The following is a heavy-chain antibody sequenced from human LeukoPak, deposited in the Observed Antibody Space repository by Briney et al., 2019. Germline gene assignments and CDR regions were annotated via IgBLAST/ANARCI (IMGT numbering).Heavy chain of an antibody. CDR1: GYTFTGYY. CDR2: INPNSGGT. D-gene: IGHD1-26*01. J-gene: IGHJ4*02. V-gene: IGHV1-2*02. Sequence: ASVKVSCKASGYTFTGYYMHWVRQAPGQGLEWMGWINPNSGGTNYAQKFQGRVTMTRDTSISTAYMELSRLRSDDTAVYYCARPQPISGRGATSVDYWGQGTLVTVSS. CDR3: ARPQPISGRGATSVDY.